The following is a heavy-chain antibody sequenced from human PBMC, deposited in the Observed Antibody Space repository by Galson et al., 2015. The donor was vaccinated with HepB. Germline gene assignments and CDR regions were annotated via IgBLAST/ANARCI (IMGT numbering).Heavy chain of an antibody. CDR1: GFSLNSREPR. V-gene: IGHV2-70*04. CDR3: VRIGPAAVDS. D-gene: IGHD6-13*01. CDR2: IEWDNKK. J-gene: IGHJ5*02. Sequence: PALVKPTQPLTLTCTFSGFSLNSREPRVSWIRQPPGKALEWLARIEWDNKKFYSASLKTRLHISKDTSKNQVVLTLTNVDPVDTATYYCVRIGPAAVDSWGLGTLVTVSS.